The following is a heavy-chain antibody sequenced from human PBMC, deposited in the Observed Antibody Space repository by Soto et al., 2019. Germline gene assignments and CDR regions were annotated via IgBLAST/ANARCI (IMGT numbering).Heavy chain of an antibody. V-gene: IGHV4-59*01. D-gene: IGHD6-6*01. CDR2: IYYSGST. CDR3: ARALSDPYSSSYYFDY. CDR1: GGSISSYY. J-gene: IGHJ4*02. Sequence: SETLSLTCTVSGGSISSYYWSWIRQPPGKGLEWIGYIYYSGSTNYNPSLKSRVTISVDTSKNQFSLKLSSVTAADTAVYYCARALSDPYSSSYYFDYWGQGTLVTVSS.